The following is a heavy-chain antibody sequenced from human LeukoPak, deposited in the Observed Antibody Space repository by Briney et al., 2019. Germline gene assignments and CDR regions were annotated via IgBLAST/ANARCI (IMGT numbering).Heavy chain of an antibody. J-gene: IGHJ3*02. Sequence: GGSLRLSCAASGFTFSSYGMLWVRQAPGKGLEWVAVISYDGSNKYYADSVKGRFTISRDNSKNTLYLQMNSLRAEDTAVYYCAKNGVVIVVGDAFDIWGQGTMVTVSS. CDR1: GFTFSSYG. V-gene: IGHV3-30*18. D-gene: IGHD3-3*01. CDR3: AKNGVVIVVGDAFDI. CDR2: ISYDGSNK.